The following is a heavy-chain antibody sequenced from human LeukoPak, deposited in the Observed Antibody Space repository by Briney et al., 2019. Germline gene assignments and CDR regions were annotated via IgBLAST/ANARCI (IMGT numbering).Heavy chain of an antibody. CDR3: ARGDRSSWDTYYFDY. D-gene: IGHD6-13*01. CDR2: ISGSGGST. CDR1: GFTFSSYA. V-gene: IGHV3-23*01. J-gene: IGHJ4*02. Sequence: GGSLRLSCAASGFTFSSYAMSWVRQAPGKGLEWVSAISGSGGSTYYADSVKGRFTISRDNAKNSLYLQMNSLRAEDTAVYYCARGDRSSWDTYYFDYWGQGTLVTVSS.